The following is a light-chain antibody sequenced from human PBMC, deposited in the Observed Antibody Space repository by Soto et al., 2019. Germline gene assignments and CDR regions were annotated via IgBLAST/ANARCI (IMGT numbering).Light chain of an antibody. Sequence: QSVLTQPASVSGSPGQSITISCTGTSSDVGSYNLVSWYQQHPDKAPKLIIYDVTKRPSGVPDRFSGSKSGNTASLTISGLQDEDEADYYCCSHAGGFSFVFGTGTKVTVL. J-gene: IGLJ1*01. CDR3: CSHAGGFSFV. CDR1: SSDVGSYNL. CDR2: DVT. V-gene: IGLV2-23*02.